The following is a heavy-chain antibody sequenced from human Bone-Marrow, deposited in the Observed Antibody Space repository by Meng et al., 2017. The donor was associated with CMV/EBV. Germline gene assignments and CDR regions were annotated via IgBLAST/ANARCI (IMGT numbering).Heavy chain of an antibody. V-gene: IGHV4-30-4*08. J-gene: IGHJ4*02. CDR2: IFHSGNS. CDR3: ARGIFLLRGVIDY. Sequence: SETLSLTCSVSGDSIDSGEYYWSWIRQPPGKGLEWIGYIFHSGNSKHNPSLKSRLTISIDTSKNQFSLKLSSVTAADTAVYYCARGIFLLRGVIDYWGQGKLVTVSS. CDR1: GDSIDSGEYY. D-gene: IGHD3-10*01.